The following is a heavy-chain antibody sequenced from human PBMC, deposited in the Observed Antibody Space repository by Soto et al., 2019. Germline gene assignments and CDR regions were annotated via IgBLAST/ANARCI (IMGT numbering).Heavy chain of an antibody. D-gene: IGHD3-10*01. V-gene: IGHV4-59*08. CDR3: ARQGFGQLHGLVDV. CDR2: IHHSGST. CDR1: GGSTHNSY. J-gene: IGHJ6*02. Sequence: ASETLSLTCTVSGGSTHNSYWSWIRQPPGKGLEWIGYIHHSGSTSYNPSLKSRVTMSVDTSKNQFSLKVNSVTAADTALYYCARQGFGQLHGLVDVWGPGTTVTVS.